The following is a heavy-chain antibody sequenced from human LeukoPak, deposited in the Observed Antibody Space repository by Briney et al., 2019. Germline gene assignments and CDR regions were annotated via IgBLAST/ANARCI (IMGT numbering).Heavy chain of an antibody. CDR3: ARGGIAVAGTRYYYGMDV. V-gene: IGHV4-59*01. D-gene: IGHD6-19*01. CDR1: GGSISSYY. CDR2: IYYSGST. J-gene: IGHJ6*02. Sequence: SETLSLTCTVSGGSISSYYWSWIRQPPGKGLEWIGYIYYSGSTNYNPSLKSRVTISVDTSKNQFSLKLSSVTAADTAVYYCARGGIAVAGTRYYYGMDVWGQGTTVTVSS.